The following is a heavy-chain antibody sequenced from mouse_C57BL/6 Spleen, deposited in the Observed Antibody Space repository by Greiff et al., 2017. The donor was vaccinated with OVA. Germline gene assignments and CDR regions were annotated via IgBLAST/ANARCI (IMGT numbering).Heavy chain of an antibody. CDR2: INPGSGGT. V-gene: IGHV1-54*01. D-gene: IGHD2-12*01. CDR1: GYAFTNYL. Sequence: VQLQESGAELVRPGTSVKVSCKASGYAFTNYLIEWVKQRPGQGLEWIGVINPGSGGTNYNEKFKGKATLTADKSSSTAYMQLSSLTSEDSAVYFCARSAYRNAMDYWGQGTTLTVSS. CDR3: ARSAYRNAMDY. J-gene: IGHJ2*01.